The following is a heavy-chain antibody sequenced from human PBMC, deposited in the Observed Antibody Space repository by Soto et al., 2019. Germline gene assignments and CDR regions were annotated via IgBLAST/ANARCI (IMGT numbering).Heavy chain of an antibody. CDR3: ARDRSTKISGVVGFEMDV. V-gene: IGHV5-10-1*01. CDR2: IDPSDSYT. J-gene: IGHJ6*02. Sequence: GESLKISCKGSGYTFTDYWINWVRQMPGKGLEWMGRIDPSDSYTKYSPSFQGHVTISADKSISTAYLEWSSLEASDTAMYYCARDRSTKISGVVGFEMDVWGQGTTVTVSS. CDR1: GYTFTDYW. D-gene: IGHD3-3*01.